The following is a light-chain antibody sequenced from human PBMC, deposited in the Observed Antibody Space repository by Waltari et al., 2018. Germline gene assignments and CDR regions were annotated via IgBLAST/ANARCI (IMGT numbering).Light chain of an antibody. J-gene: IGKJ3*01. CDR2: DAS. CDR1: QSVSRY. CDR3: QQRSNWPPLFT. V-gene: IGKV3-11*01. Sequence: EIVLTQSPATLSLSPGERATLSCRASQSVSRYLAWYQQKPGQAPRLLIDDASNRATGIPARFSGSGSGTDFTLTISSLEPEDFAVYYCQQRSNWPPLFTFGPGTKVDIK.